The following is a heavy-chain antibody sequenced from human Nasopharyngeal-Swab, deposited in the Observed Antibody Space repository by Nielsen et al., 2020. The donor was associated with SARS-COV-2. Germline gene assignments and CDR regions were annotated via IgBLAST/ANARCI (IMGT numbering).Heavy chain of an antibody. D-gene: IGHD3-3*01. CDR2: IVVGSGNT. Sequence: SVKVSCKASGFTFTSSDVQWVRQARGQRLEWIGWIVVGSGNTNYAQKFQERVTITRDMSTSTAYMELSSLRSEDTAVYYCAAGVYYDFWSGYPPLDYWGQGTLVTVSS. CDR3: AAGVYYDFWSGYPPLDY. V-gene: IGHV1-58*01. CDR1: GFTFTSSD. J-gene: IGHJ4*02.